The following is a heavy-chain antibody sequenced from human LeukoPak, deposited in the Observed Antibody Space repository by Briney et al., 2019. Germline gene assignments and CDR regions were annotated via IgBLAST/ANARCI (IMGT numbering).Heavy chain of an antibody. J-gene: IGHJ5*02. CDR2: IYYSGNT. Sequence: SETLSLTCTVSGGSISGDYWSWIRQPPGKGLEWIGYIYYSGNTDYNPSLKSRVTISVDTSKNQFSLKLTSVTAADTAVYYCARDLNDYPNWFDPWGQGTLVTVSS. CDR3: ARDLNDYPNWFDP. CDR1: GGSISGDY. V-gene: IGHV4-59*01. D-gene: IGHD4-11*01.